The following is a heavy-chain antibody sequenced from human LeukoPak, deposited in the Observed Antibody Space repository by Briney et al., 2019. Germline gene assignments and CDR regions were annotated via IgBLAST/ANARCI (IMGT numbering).Heavy chain of an antibody. V-gene: IGHV4-39*07. D-gene: IGHD3-10*02. Sequence: PSETPSLTCTVSGGSISSSSYYWGWIRQPPGKGLEWIGSIYYSGSTYYNPSLKSRVTISVDTSKNQSSLKVNSVTAADTAVYYCASHYVRNWFDSWGQGTLVTVSS. CDR2: IYYSGST. J-gene: IGHJ5*01. CDR1: GGSISSSSYY. CDR3: ASHYVRNWFDS.